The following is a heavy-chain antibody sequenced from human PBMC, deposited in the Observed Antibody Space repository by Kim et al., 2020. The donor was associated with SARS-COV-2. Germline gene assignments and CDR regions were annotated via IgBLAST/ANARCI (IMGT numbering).Heavy chain of an antibody. CDR1: GFTFDDYV. D-gene: IGHD2-2*01. J-gene: IGHJ5*02. CDR2: ISVDGSNA. CDR3: GKDKMGYCSSTTCGFEA. V-gene: IGHV3-43*02. Sequence: GWSLRLSCAASGFTFDDYVMHWVRQAPGKALEWVSLISVDGSNAYYRDSMQGRFIISRDNSKNSLFLQMNSLTTEDTALYYCGKDKMGYCSSTTCGFEAWGQGTLVTVSS.